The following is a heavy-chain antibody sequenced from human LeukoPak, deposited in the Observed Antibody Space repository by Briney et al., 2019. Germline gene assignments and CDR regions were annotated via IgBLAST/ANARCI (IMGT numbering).Heavy chain of an antibody. Sequence: SETLSLTCAVYGGSFSGYYCSWIRQPPGKGLEWIGEINHSGSTNYNPSLKSRVTISVDTSKNQFSLKLSSVTAADTAVYYCVFGRGYSYGYGNYWGQGTLVTVSS. CDR2: INHSGST. V-gene: IGHV4-34*01. CDR3: VFGRGYSYGYGNY. CDR1: GGSFSGYY. D-gene: IGHD5-18*01. J-gene: IGHJ4*02.